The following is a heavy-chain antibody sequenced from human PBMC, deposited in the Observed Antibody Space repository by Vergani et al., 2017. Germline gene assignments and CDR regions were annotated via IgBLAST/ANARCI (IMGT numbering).Heavy chain of an antibody. CDR3: ARGASDFDWLLEL. CDR2: INNSGST. D-gene: IGHD3-9*01. J-gene: IGHJ4*02. V-gene: IGHV4-34*01. CDR1: GGSFSGYY. Sequence: QVQLQQWGAGLLKPSETLSLTCAVYGGSFSGYYWSWIRQPPGKGLEWIGEINNSGSTNYNPSLKSRVTISVDTSKNQFSLKLRAVTASDTAVYYCARGASDFDWLLELWGQGTLVTVSS.